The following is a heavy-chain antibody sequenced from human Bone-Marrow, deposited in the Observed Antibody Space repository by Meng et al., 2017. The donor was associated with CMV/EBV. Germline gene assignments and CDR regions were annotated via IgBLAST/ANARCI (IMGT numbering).Heavy chain of an antibody. V-gene: IGHV3-74*01. CDR3: AREEFYYDSSGFYYYCDY. J-gene: IGHJ4*02. CDR1: GFTCSSYW. Sequence: GGSLRLSCAASGFTCSSYWMHWVRQAPGEGLVWVSRINSDGSSRSYADSVKGRFTISRDNAKNTLFLQMNSLRAEDTAVFYCAREEFYYDSSGFYYYCDYWGQGKLVNVYS. CDR2: INSDGSSR. D-gene: IGHD3-22*01.